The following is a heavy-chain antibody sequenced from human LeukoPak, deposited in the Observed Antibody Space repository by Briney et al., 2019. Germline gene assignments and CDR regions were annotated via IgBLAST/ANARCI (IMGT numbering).Heavy chain of an antibody. CDR3: ARGTNWFDP. J-gene: IGHJ5*02. D-gene: IGHD3/OR15-3a*01. Sequence: SETLSLTCTVSGGSIGSGSYYWSWIRQPAGKGLEWIGRIYTSGSTNYNPSLKSRVTISVDTSKNQFSLKLSSVTAADTAVYYCARGTNWFDPWGQGTLVTVSS. V-gene: IGHV4-61*02. CDR2: IYTSGST. CDR1: GGSIGSGSYY.